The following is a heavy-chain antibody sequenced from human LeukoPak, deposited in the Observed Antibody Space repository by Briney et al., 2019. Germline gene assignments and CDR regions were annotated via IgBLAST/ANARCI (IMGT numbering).Heavy chain of an antibody. Sequence: SETLSLTCTVSGGSISSYYWSWIRQPPGKGLEWIGYIYYSGSTNYNPSLKSRVTISVDTSKNQFSLKLSSVTAADTAVYYCARGPNWNDRVFDYWGQGTLVTVSS. J-gene: IGHJ4*02. CDR1: GGSISSYY. D-gene: IGHD1-1*01. V-gene: IGHV4-59*01. CDR3: ARGPNWNDRVFDY. CDR2: IYYSGST.